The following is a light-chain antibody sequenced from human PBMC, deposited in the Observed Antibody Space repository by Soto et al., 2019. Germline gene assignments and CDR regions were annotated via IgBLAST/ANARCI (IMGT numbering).Light chain of an antibody. Sequence: QSALTQPASVSGSPGQSITISCTGTSSDVGAYNYVSWYQQYPGKAPKLMIYGVTTRPSGVSNRFSGSKTGNTASLTISGLQAEDEDDYYCFSHRGGDSHVFGTGTKLTVL. CDR3: FSHRGGDSHV. J-gene: IGLJ1*01. CDR1: SSDVGAYNY. CDR2: GVT. V-gene: IGLV2-14*01.